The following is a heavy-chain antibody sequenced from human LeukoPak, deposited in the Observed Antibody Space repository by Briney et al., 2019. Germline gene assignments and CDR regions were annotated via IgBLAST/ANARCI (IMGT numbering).Heavy chain of an antibody. CDR2: ISAYNGNT. CDR3: ARGVVTHPDNWFDP. J-gene: IGHJ5*02. D-gene: IGHD4-23*01. Sequence: GASVKVSCKASGYTFTSYGISWVRQAPGQGLEWMGWISAYNGNTNYVQKLQGRVTMTTDTSTRTAYMELRSLRSDDTAVYYCARGVVTHPDNWFDPWGQGTLVTASS. CDR1: GYTFTSYG. V-gene: IGHV1-18*01.